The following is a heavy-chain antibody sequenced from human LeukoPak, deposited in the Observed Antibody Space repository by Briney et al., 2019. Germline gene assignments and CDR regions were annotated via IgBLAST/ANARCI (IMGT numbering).Heavy chain of an antibody. V-gene: IGHV3-74*01. CDR2: INSDGSST. CDR1: GFTFSSYW. Sequence: AGGSLRLSCAASGFTFSSYWMHWVRQAPGKGLVWVSRINSDGSSTSYADSVKGRFTITRDNAKNTLYLQMNSLRAEDTAVYYCARGTGYSYGPLGYWGQGTLVTVSS. J-gene: IGHJ4*02. CDR3: ARGTGYSYGPLGY. D-gene: IGHD5-18*01.